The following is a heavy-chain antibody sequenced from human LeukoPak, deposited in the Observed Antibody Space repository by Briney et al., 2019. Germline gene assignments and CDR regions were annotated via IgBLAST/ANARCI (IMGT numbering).Heavy chain of an antibody. CDR3: AKYYDFWSGYFDQ. V-gene: IGHV4-4*07. CDR1: GGSISSYY. Sequence: SETLSLTCTVSGGSISSYYWSWIRQPAGKGLEWTGRIYSRGSINYNPSLKSRVSMSIDTSKNQFSLKLSSVTAADTAVYYCAKYYDFWSGYFDQWGQGTLVTVSS. D-gene: IGHD3-3*01. CDR2: IYSRGSI. J-gene: IGHJ4*02.